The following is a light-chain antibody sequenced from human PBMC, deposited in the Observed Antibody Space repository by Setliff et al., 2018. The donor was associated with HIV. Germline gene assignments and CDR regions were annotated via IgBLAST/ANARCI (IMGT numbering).Light chain of an antibody. CDR2: EVS. J-gene: IGLJ1*01. CDR3: SSYTSSNTLV. CDR1: SSDVGGYNS. Sequence: ALTQPASVSGSPGQSITISCTGTSSDVGGYNSVSWYQQHPGKAPKLMIYEVSNRPSGVSNRFSGSKSGNTASLTISGLQAEDEADYYCSSYTSSNTLVFGTGTKGTVL. V-gene: IGLV2-14*01.